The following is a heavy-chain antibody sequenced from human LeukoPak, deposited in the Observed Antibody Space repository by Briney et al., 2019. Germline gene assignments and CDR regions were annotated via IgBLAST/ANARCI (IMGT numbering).Heavy chain of an antibody. D-gene: IGHD3-22*01. V-gene: IGHV4-31*03. CDR2: IHPSGRL. CDR1: GASFSSGVQY. CDR3: SRGLDSRKLGY. Sequence: SETLSLTCTVSGASFSSGVQYWNWIRQSPGKCLEWIGSIHPSGRLYNNPSLESRVTISIETSKNKFCLNLNSVTAADTAVYFCSRGLDSRKLGYWGQGTLVTVSS. J-gene: IGHJ4*02.